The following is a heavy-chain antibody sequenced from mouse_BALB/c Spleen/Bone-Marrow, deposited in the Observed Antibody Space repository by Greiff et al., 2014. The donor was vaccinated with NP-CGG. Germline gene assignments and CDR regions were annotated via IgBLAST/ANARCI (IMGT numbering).Heavy chain of an antibody. CDR3: ARESYGNWFAY. CDR2: INPSSGYT. Sequence: VNLVESGAELARPGASVKMSCKASGYTFTSYTMHWVKQRPGQGLEWIGYINPSSGYTNYNQKFKDKATLTADKSPSTAYMQLSSLTSEDSAVYYCARESYGNWFAYWGQGTLVTVSA. CDR1: GYTFTSYT. V-gene: IGHV1-4*01. D-gene: IGHD2-1*01. J-gene: IGHJ3*01.